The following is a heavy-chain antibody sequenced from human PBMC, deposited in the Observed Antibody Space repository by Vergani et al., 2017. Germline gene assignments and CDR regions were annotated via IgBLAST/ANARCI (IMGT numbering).Heavy chain of an antibody. CDR1: GFTFSSYG. CDR2: ISWNSGSI. CDR3: GGEGWFDP. J-gene: IGHJ5*02. Sequence: EVQLLESGGGVVQPGRSLRLSCAASGFTFSSYGMHWVRQAPGKGLEWVSGISWNSGSIGYADSVKGRFTISSDNAKNSLYLQMNSLRAEDTALYYCGGEGWFDPWGQGTLVTVSA. V-gene: IGHV3-9*01. D-gene: IGHD3-10*01.